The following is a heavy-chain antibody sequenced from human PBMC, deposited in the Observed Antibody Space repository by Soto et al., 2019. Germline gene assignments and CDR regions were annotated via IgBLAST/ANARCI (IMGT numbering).Heavy chain of an antibody. J-gene: IGHJ5*02. Sequence: XDSLPITCTVWGSAITSCYWTWIRQPAGKGLEWIGRVYSSGGTQYNPSLKSRVTISLDTSKNQFSLRLLSVTDADTAVYFCARGQRFSDWFDTWGQRTLVTVYS. CDR3: ARGQRFSDWFDT. V-gene: IGHV4-4*07. D-gene: IGHD3-3*01. CDR2: VYSSGGT. CDR1: GSAITSCY.